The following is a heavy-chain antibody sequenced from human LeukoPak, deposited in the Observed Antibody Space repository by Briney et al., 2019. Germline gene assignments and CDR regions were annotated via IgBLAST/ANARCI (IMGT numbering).Heavy chain of an antibody. V-gene: IGHV4-59*12. D-gene: IGHD3-22*01. Sequence: SETLSLTCTVSGGSISSYYWSWIRQPPGKGLEWIGYIYYSGSTNYNPSLKSRVTISVDTSKNQFSLKMRSATAADTAVYFCARGAVVTTIWGQGALVTVSS. J-gene: IGHJ4*02. CDR1: GGSISSYY. CDR2: IYYSGST. CDR3: ARGAVVTTI.